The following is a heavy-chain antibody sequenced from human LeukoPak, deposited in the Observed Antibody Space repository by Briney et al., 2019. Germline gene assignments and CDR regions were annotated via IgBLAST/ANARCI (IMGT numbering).Heavy chain of an antibody. CDR1: GGSISSYY. J-gene: IGHJ4*02. V-gene: IGHV4-59*12. D-gene: IGHD3-16*01. CDR2: IYYSGST. CDR3: ARGRNDYDYVWGSPRVFDY. Sequence: SETLSLTCTVSGGSISSYYWSWIRQPPGKGLEWIGYIYYSGSTNYNPSLKSRVTISVDTSKNQFSLKLSSVTAADTAVYYCARGRNDYDYVWGSPRVFDYWGQGTLVTVSS.